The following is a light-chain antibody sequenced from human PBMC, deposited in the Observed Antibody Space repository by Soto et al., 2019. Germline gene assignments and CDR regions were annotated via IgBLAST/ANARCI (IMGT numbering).Light chain of an antibody. V-gene: IGKV3-20*01. CDR3: QQYCSSAWT. CDR2: GAS. J-gene: IGKJ1*01. CDR1: QTITPTF. Sequence: EIVLTQAPGTLSLSPGERATLSCRASQTITPTFLAWYQQKPGQAPRLLIYGASSRATGIPDRFSGSGSGTDFPLTISRLEHEDFGVYYCQQYCSSAWTLRKGTTA.